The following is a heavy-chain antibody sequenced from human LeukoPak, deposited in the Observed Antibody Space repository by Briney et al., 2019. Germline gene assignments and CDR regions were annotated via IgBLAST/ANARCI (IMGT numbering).Heavy chain of an antibody. CDR3: ARDQKQAYSDILTGYSNPYYYYYMDV. CDR1: GGSISGHY. D-gene: IGHD3-9*01. Sequence: SETLSLTCTVSGGSISGHYWSWIRQSPGKGLEWIGFMHYSGNTNSNPSLRSRVTISMDTSKNQFSLKMSSVTAADTAVYYCARDQKQAYSDILTGYSNPYYYYYMDVWGKGTTVTISS. J-gene: IGHJ6*03. V-gene: IGHV4-59*11. CDR2: MHYSGNT.